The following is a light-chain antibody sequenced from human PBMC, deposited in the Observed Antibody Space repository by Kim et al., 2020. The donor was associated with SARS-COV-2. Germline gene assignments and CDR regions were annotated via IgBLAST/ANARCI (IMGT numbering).Light chain of an antibody. CDR3: QSYDRTNVV. J-gene: IGLJ3*02. Sequence: GKTVTISCTRAGGCIAADYVQWYQQRPGSAPTTVIYQDKQRPSGVPDRFSGSFDTSSNSASLTISGLKAEDEADYYCQSYDRTNVVFGGGTQLTVL. CDR2: QDK. V-gene: IGLV6-57*03. CDR1: GGCIAADY.